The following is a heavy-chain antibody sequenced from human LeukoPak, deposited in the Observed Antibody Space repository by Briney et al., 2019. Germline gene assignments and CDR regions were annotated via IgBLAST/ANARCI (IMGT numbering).Heavy chain of an antibody. V-gene: IGHV1-18*01. CDR2: ISAYNGNT. CDR1: GYTFTSYG. Sequence: ASVKVSCKASGYTFTSYGISWVRPAPGQGLEWMGWISAYNGNTNYAQKLQGRVTMTTDTSTSTAYMELRSLRSDDTAVYYCATTTTVTTRFHFQHWGQGTLVTVSS. J-gene: IGHJ1*01. CDR3: ATTTTVTTRFHFQH. D-gene: IGHD4-17*01.